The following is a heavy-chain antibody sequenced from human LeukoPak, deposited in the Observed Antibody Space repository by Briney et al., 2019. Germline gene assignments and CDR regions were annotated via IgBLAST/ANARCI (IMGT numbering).Heavy chain of an antibody. J-gene: IGHJ6*02. CDR3: ASARYSYGYYYYYYGMDV. V-gene: IGHV4-34*01. D-gene: IGHD5-18*01. Sequence: SETLSLTCAVYGGSFSGYYWSWIRQPPGKGLEWIGEINHSGSTNYNPSLKSRVTISVDTSKNQFSLKLSSVTAADTAVYYCASARYSYGYYYYYYGMDVWGQGTTVTVSS. CDR2: INHSGST. CDR1: GGSFSGYY.